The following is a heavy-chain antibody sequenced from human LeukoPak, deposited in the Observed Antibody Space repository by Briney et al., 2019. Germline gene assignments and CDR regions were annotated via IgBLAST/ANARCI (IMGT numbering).Heavy chain of an antibody. CDR1: GFTFDDYA. V-gene: IGHV3-43*02. CDR3: AKDGGHNGYYDFWSGSLRGWFDP. Sequence: GGSLRLSCAASGFTFDDYAMHWVRQAPGKGLEWVSLFSGDGGSTYYADSVKGRFTISRDNSKNSLYLQMNSLRTEDTALYYCAKDGGHNGYYDFWSGSLRGWFDPWGQGTLVTVSS. J-gene: IGHJ5*02. CDR2: FSGDGGST. D-gene: IGHD3-3*01.